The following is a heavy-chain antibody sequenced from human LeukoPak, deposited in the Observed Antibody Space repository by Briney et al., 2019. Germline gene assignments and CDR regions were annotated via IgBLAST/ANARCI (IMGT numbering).Heavy chain of an antibody. CDR3: ASDEGNYFDY. J-gene: IGHJ4*02. CDR1: GFTFSTYA. CDR2: ISRNSTYI. Sequence: GGSLRLSCAASGFTFSTYAMNWVRQAPGKGLEWVASISRNSTYIHYADSVKGRFTISRDNARNSLFLQMNSLRAEDTAIYYCASDEGNYFDYWGQGTLVTVSS. V-gene: IGHV3-21*01.